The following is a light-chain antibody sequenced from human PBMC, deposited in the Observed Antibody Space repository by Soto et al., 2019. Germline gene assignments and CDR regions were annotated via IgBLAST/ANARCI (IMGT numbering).Light chain of an antibody. V-gene: IGKV3-15*01. Sequence: EIVMTQSPATLSVSPGERATLSCRASQSVSSNLAWYQQKPGQAPRLLIYGASTRATGIPARFSGSGSGTEFTLTISSLQSEDFAVYYCQQYNSWWTFGQGTKVELK. CDR3: QQYNSWWT. J-gene: IGKJ1*01. CDR1: QSVSSN. CDR2: GAS.